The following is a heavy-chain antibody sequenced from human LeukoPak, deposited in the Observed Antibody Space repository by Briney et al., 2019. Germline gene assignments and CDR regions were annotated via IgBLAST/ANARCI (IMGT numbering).Heavy chain of an antibody. CDR1: GFTFSDYY. J-gene: IGHJ2*01. CDR2: ISSGAKTI. CDR3: ARGGGGYYPLVSHFDS. D-gene: IGHD1-26*01. V-gene: IGHV3-11*04. Sequence: GGSLRLSCVASGFTFSDYYMNWIRQAPGKGLEWVSYISSGAKTIYSADSVQGRFTISRDNARNSLYLQMNSLRVEDTAVYYCARGGGGYYPLVSHFDSGGRGILVTVSS.